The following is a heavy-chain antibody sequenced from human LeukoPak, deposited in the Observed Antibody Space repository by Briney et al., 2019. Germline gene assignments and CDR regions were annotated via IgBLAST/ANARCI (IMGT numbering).Heavy chain of an antibody. CDR3: ARGAVWSGYNY. J-gene: IGHJ4*02. CDR1: GGSFSGYY. D-gene: IGHD3-3*01. V-gene: IGHV4-34*01. Sequence: MPSETLSLTCAVYGGSFSGYYWSWIRQPPGKGLEWIGEINHSGSTNYNPSLKSRVTISVDTSKNQFSLKLSSVTAADTAVYYCARGAVWSGYNYWGQGTLVTVSS. CDR2: INHSGST.